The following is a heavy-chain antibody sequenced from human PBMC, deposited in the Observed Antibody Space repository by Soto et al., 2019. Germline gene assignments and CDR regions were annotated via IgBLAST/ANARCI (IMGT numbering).Heavy chain of an antibody. J-gene: IGHJ6*02. V-gene: IGHV1-2*02. D-gene: IGHD6-19*01. Sequence: ASVKVSCKASGYTFTGYYMHWVRQAPGQGLEWMGWINPNSGGTNYAQKFQGRVTMTRDTSISTAYMELSRLRSDDTAVYYCARVIAVASYYYYGMDVWGQGTTVTVSS. CDR3: ARVIAVASYYYYGMDV. CDR1: GYTFTGYY. CDR2: INPNSGGT.